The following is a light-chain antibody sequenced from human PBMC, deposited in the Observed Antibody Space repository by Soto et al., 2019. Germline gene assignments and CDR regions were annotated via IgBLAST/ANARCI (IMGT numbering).Light chain of an antibody. J-gene: IGLJ1*01. CDR3: KSYDSSLSGYV. Sequence: QTLLTQPPYVSGAPGQRFTISCTGSISNIGAGYDLHWYQQLPGTAPKLLIYDDNNRPSGVPDRFSGSKSGTSASLAITGLQAEDEADYYCKSYDSSLSGYVFGTGTKVTVL. V-gene: IGLV1-40*01. CDR1: ISNIGAGYD. CDR2: DDN.